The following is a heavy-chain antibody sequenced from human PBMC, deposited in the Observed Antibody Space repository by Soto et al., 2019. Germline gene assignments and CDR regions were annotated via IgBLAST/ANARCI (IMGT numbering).Heavy chain of an antibody. CDR1: GFTFSSYA. V-gene: IGHV3-23*01. CDR3: ATNRRNYDFWSDPQLGDGMEV. D-gene: IGHD3-3*01. J-gene: IGHJ6*02. CDR2: ISGSGGST. Sequence: EVQLLESGGGLVQPGGSLRLSCAASGFTFSSYAMSWVRQAPGKGLEWVSAISGSGGSTYYADSVKGRFTISRDNSKNTLYLQMNSLRAEDTAVYYCATNRRNYDFWSDPQLGDGMEVWGQGTTVTVSS.